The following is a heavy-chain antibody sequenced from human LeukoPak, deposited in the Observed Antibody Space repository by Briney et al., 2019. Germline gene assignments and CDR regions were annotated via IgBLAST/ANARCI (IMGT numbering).Heavy chain of an antibody. V-gene: IGHV3-23*01. D-gene: IGHD2-21*02. CDR3: VKARMPHCGTDCLES. CDR1: GFAFSNYG. Sequence: GGSLRLSCAASGFAFSNYGMSWVRQAPGKGLEWVSVIRGSGGGTYYADSVKGRFTISRDNSKNTVYLQMNSLRAEDTAVYYCVKARMPHCGTDCLESWGQGTLVTVSS. CDR2: IRGSGGGT. J-gene: IGHJ4*02.